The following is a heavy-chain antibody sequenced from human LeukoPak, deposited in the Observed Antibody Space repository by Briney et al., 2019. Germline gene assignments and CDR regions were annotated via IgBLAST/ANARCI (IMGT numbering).Heavy chain of an antibody. D-gene: IGHD3-22*01. CDR2: VYYSGYT. CDR1: GGSVSSGIYY. CDR3: ARLTTMIVAVDY. J-gene: IGHJ4*02. Sequence: SETLSLTCTVSGGSVSSGIYYWSWIRQPPGKGLEWIGYVYYSGYTVYNPSLKSRVTMSIDTSKNQFSLKLSSVTAADTAVYYCARLTTMIVAVDYWGQGTPVTVSS. V-gene: IGHV4-61*01.